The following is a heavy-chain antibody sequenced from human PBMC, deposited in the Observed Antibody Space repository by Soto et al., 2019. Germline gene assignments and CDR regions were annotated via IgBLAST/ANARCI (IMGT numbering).Heavy chain of an antibody. CDR2: ISSRGGSS. CDR1: GFSFTSYA. Sequence: EVHLLESGGGLVQPGGSLRLSCAASGFSFTSYAMMWVRQAPAKGLEWVSVISSRGGSSYFADSVKGRLTISRDNPKSMLYLEMNSLRAEDTAIYFCAKGSIEYSASIDYWGQGTLVIVSS. CDR3: AKGSIEYSASIDY. V-gene: IGHV3-23*01. J-gene: IGHJ4*02. D-gene: IGHD5-12*01.